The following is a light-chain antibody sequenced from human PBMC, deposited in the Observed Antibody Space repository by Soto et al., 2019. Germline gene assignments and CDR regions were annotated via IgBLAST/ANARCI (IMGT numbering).Light chain of an antibody. CDR3: RSYTSSSTYV. Sequence: QSALTQPASVSGSPGQSITISCTGTSSDVGGYNYVSWYQQHPGKAPKLMIYDVSNRPSGVSNRFSGSKSGNTASLTISGLXAEXDADYYCRSYTSSSTYVFGTGTKLTV. CDR2: DVS. CDR1: SSDVGGYNY. J-gene: IGLJ1*01. V-gene: IGLV2-14*01.